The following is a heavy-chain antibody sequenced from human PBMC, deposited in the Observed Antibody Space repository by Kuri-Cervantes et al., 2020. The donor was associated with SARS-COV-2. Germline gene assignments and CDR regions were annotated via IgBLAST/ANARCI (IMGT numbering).Heavy chain of an antibody. J-gene: IGHJ4*02. CDR2: INHSGST. D-gene: IGHD6-6*01. Sequence: SETLSLTCAVYGGSFSGYYWSWIRQPPGKGLEWIGEINHSGSTNYNPSLKSRVTISVDTSKNQFSLKLSSVTAADTAVYYCASHKYSSSSYFDYWGQGTLVTVSS. CDR3: ASHKYSSSSYFDY. V-gene: IGHV4-34*01. CDR1: GGSFSGYY.